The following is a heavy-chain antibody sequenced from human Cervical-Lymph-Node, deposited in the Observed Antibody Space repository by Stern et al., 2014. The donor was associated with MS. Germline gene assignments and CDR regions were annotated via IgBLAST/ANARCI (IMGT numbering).Heavy chain of an antibody. CDR2: IYPRDSDT. Sequence: EVQLVESGAEVKRPGGSLKISCKASGYDFAGYWIGWVRQVPGKGLEWMDIIYPRDSDTRFTPSFQGPVTISADRSINPAYLQWSSLRASDTGMYYCAKLRTTMAVDSWGQGTLVIVSS. CDR3: AKLRTTMAVDS. CDR1: GYDFAGYW. J-gene: IGHJ4*02. D-gene: IGHD4/OR15-4a*01. V-gene: IGHV5-51*01.